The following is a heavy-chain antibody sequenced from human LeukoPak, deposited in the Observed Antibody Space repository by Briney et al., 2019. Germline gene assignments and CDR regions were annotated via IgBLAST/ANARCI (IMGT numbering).Heavy chain of an antibody. CDR2: IKQDGSEK. Sequence: GGSLRLSCAVSGFTFSSYWMSWVRQAPGKGLEWVANIKQDGSEKYYVDSVRGRFTISRDNAKNSLYLQMNSLRAEDTAVYYCARDVDTAMVTWGQGTLVTVSS. J-gene: IGHJ5*02. D-gene: IGHD5-18*01. CDR1: GFTFSSYW. CDR3: ARDVDTAMVT. V-gene: IGHV3-7*01.